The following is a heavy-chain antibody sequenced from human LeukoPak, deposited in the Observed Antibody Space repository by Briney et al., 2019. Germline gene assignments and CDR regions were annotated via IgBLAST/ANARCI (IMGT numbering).Heavy chain of an antibody. V-gene: IGHV4-59*01. CDR3: ARVEGSCRGAGCYPFSFVD. Sequence: PSETLALTCNASGDSISGYYWSWIRQPPGKGLERIGYIYYSGSTKYNSSLKSRVTISVDTSKNQFSLKLRSVTAADTAVYYCARVEGSCRGAGCYPFSFVDWGQGNLVTVSS. J-gene: IGHJ4*02. D-gene: IGHD2-15*01. CDR1: GDSISGYY. CDR2: IYYSGST.